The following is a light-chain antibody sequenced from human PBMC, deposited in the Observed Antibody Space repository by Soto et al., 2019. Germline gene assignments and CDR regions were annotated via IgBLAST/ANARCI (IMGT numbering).Light chain of an antibody. CDR1: SSNIGAGYD. CDR3: QSYDSTLSARYV. V-gene: IGLV1-40*01. Sequence: QSVLTQPPSVSGAPGQRVTISCTGSSSNIGAGYDVHWYQQRPGTAPKLLIFGNINRPSGVPDRFSGSKSGTSASLATTGLQAEDEGDYYCQSYDSTLSARYVFGTGTQLTVL. J-gene: IGLJ1*01. CDR2: GNI.